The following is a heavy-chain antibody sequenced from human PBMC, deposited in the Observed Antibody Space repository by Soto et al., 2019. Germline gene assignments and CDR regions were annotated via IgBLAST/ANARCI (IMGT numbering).Heavy chain of an antibody. Sequence: QVQLVQSGAEVKKPGASVKVSCKASGYTFTSYGVSWVRQAPGQGLEWMGWISAYNGNTNYAQKPQGRVTMTTDTSTSTAYMELRSLRSDDTAVYYCARDFRDYSPRYGMDVWGQGTTVTVSS. V-gene: IGHV1-18*01. CDR3: ARDFRDYSPRYGMDV. J-gene: IGHJ6*02. CDR2: ISAYNGNT. D-gene: IGHD3-16*01. CDR1: GYTFTSYG.